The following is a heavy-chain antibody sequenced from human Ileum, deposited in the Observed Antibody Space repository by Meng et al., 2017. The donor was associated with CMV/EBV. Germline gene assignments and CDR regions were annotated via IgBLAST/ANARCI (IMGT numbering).Heavy chain of an antibody. D-gene: IGHD2-21*01. CDR2: INPGRGTT. CDR3: AKAYCGNDCYYLGP. CDR1: GYSVITDS. V-gene: IGHV1-46*01. Sequence: KASGYSVITDSMHWVRQAPGQRLEWMGIINPGRGTTTYAQHFQGRVTMTRDTSTSTVYMELSSLRSEDTAIYYCAKAYCGNDCYYLGPWGQGTLVTSPQ. J-gene: IGHJ5*02.